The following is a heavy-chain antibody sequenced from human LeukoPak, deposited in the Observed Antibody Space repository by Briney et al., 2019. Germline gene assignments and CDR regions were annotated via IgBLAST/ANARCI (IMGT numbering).Heavy chain of an antibody. V-gene: IGHV4-4*02. CDR1: GGSISSSNW. CDR3: ARAEVLGRLLWFGELDY. Sequence: PSGTLSLTCAVSGGSISSSNWWSWVRQPPGKGLEWIGEIYHSGSTNYNPSLKSRVTISVDKSKNQFSLKLSSVTAADTAVYYCARAEVLGRLLWFGELDYWGQGTLVTVSS. D-gene: IGHD3-10*01. J-gene: IGHJ4*02. CDR2: IYHSGST.